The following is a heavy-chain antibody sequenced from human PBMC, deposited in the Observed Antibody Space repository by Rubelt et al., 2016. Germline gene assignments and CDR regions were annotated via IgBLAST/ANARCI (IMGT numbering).Heavy chain of an antibody. CDR3: ARDLVGVVITTHDAFDI. Sequence: QVQLVQSGAEVKKPGASVKVSCKVSGYTLTELSMHWVRQAPGKGLEGMGGFDPEDGETIYAQQFQGRVTITADKSTSTAYMELSSLRSEDTAGYYCARDLVGVVITTHDAFDIWGQGTMVTVSS. CDR2: FDPEDGET. J-gene: IGHJ3*02. D-gene: IGHD3-22*01. CDR1: GYTLTELS. V-gene: IGHV1-24*01.